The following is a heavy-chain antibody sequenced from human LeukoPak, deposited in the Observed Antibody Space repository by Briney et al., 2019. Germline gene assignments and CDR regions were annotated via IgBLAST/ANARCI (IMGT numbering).Heavy chain of an antibody. CDR1: GFTFSSYE. Sequence: QPGGSLRLSCAASGFTFSSYEMNWVRQAPGKGLEWVSYISSSGSTIYYAGSVKGRFTISRDNAKNSLYLQMNSLRAEDTAVYYCAREVVPAALYYYYYYGMDVWGKGTTVTVSS. J-gene: IGHJ6*04. CDR3: AREVVPAALYYYYYYGMDV. CDR2: ISSSGSTI. D-gene: IGHD2-2*01. V-gene: IGHV3-48*03.